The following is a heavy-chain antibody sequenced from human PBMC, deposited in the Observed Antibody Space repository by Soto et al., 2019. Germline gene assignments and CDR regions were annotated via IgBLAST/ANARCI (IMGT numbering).Heavy chain of an antibody. CDR2: IYWDDDK. CDR3: AHGRTEDYYGDDWYFDL. CDR1: GFSLSTSGVG. D-gene: IGHD4-17*01. V-gene: IGHV2-5*02. J-gene: IGHJ2*01. Sequence: QITLKESGPTLVKPTQTLTLTCTFSGFSLSTSGVGVGGIRQPPGKALEWLALIYWDDDKRYSPSLKSRLTITKDTSKNQVVLTMTNMDPVDTATYYCAHGRTEDYYGDDWYFDLWGRGTLVTVSS.